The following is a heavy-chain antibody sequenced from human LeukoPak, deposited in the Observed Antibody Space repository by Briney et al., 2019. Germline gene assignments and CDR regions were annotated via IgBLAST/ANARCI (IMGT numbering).Heavy chain of an antibody. CDR1: GVSISSYY. V-gene: IGHV4-59*01. CDR2: IYYSGST. D-gene: IGHD4/OR15-4a*01. CDR3: ARGGANRYYFDY. Sequence: SETLSLTCTVYGVSISSYYWSWIRQPPGKGLEWIGYIYYSGSTNYNPSLKSRVTISVDTSKNQFSLKLSSVTAADTAVYYCARGGANRYYFDYWGQGTLVTVSS. J-gene: IGHJ4*02.